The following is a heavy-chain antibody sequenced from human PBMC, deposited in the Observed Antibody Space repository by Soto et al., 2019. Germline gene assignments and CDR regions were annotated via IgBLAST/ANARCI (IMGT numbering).Heavy chain of an antibody. V-gene: IGHV1-18*01. Sequence: QIQLVQSGPEVRKPGASVKVSCKASGYIFSNFGISWVRQAPGQGLEWMGWISGYNDNTNYAQKFQDRVRMTTDISTSTAYMELTTLRPEDTAVYYCAKDASSWFYYYYGMDVWGQGTTATVSS. CDR1: GYIFSNFG. D-gene: IGHD2-2*01. CDR2: ISGYNDNT. J-gene: IGHJ6*02. CDR3: AKDASSWFYYYYGMDV.